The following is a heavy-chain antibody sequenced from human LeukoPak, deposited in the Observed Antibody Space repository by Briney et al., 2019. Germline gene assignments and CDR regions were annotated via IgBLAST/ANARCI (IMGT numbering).Heavy chain of an antibody. D-gene: IGHD2-15*01. CDR2: LYPSGST. CDR1: GGSISSYY. J-gene: IGHJ1*01. Sequence: SETLSLTCTVSGGSISSYYWSWIRQPAGKGLEWIGRLYPSGSTTYNPSLESRVTISVDKSKNQVSLRLTSVTAADTAVYYCARARTYCSGGSCYAWYFQHWGQGTLVTVSS. CDR3: ARARTYCSGGSCYAWYFQH. V-gene: IGHV4-4*07.